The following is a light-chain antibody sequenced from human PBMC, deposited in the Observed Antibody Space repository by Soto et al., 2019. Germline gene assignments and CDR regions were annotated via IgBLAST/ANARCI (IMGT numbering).Light chain of an antibody. V-gene: IGLV2-14*01. CDR3: CSYAGSTTRVQ. J-gene: IGLJ2*01. CDR1: SSDFDTYKY. Sequence: QSVLTQPASVSGSPGQSITISCTGTSSDFDTYKYVSWYQQHPGKAPKLMIYEVSYRPSGVSDRFSGSKSGNTASLTISGLQAEDEADYYCCSYAGSTTRVQFGGGTKLTVL. CDR2: EVS.